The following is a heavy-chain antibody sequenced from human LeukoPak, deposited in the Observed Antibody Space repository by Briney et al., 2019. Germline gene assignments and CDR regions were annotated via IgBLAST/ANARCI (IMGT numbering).Heavy chain of an antibody. J-gene: IGHJ4*02. D-gene: IGHD6-19*01. CDR2: IYPGDSDT. CDR1: GYSFTTYC. Sequence: GESLKISCEGSGYSFTTYCNGWVRQMPGKGLEWMGIIYPGDSDTRYSPSFQGQVTISADKSISTAYLQWSSLKTSDTAMYYCALGMYRSGWRFVYWGQGTLVTVSS. CDR3: ALGMYRSGWRFVY. V-gene: IGHV5-51*01.